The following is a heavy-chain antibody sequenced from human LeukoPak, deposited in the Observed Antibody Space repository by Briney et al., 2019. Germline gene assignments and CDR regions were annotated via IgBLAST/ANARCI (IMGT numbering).Heavy chain of an antibody. CDR1: GFTFSNYA. CDR3: STDSTYYYDSGSSGPHYFDN. Sequence: PGGSLRLSCAASGFTFSNYAMHWVRQAPGRGLEWVSFISSRTVYEYNADSVKGRFTISRDNSKNTLYLQLSSLRPEDTAVYYCSTDSTYYYDSGSSGPHYFDNWGQGTLVTVSS. V-gene: IGHV3-30*15. D-gene: IGHD3-10*01. J-gene: IGHJ4*02. CDR2: ISSRTVYE.